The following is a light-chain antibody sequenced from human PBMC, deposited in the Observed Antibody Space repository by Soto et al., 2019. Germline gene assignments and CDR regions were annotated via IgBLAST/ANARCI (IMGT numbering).Light chain of an antibody. CDR1: QGINIA. V-gene: IGKV1-12*01. Sequence: DIQMTQSPSSVSASVGDRVTSTCRASQGINIALAWFQQKPGEAPRLLIYTASTLHSGVPSRFSGSGSGTDFTLTITSLQPEDFATYYCQQGHSFPLTFGGGTKVEIK. J-gene: IGKJ4*01. CDR3: QQGHSFPLT. CDR2: TAS.